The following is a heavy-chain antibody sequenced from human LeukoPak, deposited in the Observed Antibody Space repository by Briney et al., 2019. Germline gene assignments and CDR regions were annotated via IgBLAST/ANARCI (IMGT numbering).Heavy chain of an antibody. Sequence: GASVKVSCKASGYTFIGYYMHWVRQAPGQGLEWMGWINPNSGGTNYAQKFQGRVTMTRDTSISTAYMELSRLRSDDTAVYYCARTDNWNDSYFDYWGQGTLVTVSS. CDR1: GYTFIGYY. CDR3: ARTDNWNDSYFDY. V-gene: IGHV1-2*02. D-gene: IGHD1-1*01. CDR2: INPNSGGT. J-gene: IGHJ4*02.